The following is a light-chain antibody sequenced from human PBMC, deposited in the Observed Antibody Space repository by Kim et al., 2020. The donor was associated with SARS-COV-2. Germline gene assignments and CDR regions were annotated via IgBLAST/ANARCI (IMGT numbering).Light chain of an antibody. Sequence: EIVLTQSPGTLSLSPGEGATLSCRASQSVSSNYLAWYQQKPGQAPRLLIYDASSRATGIPDRFSGSGSGTDFTLTISRLEPEDFAVYYCQQYGSSPPITFAQGTRLEIK. J-gene: IGKJ5*01. CDR1: QSVSSNY. CDR2: DAS. V-gene: IGKV3-20*01. CDR3: QQYGSSPPIT.